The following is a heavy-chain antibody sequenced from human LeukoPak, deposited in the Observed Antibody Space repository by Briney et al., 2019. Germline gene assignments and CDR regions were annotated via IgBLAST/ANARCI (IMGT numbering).Heavy chain of an antibody. CDR2: INPSGGST. CDR3: ARMIEGATFDY. J-gene: IGHJ4*02. D-gene: IGHD1-26*01. CDR1: GYTFTSYY. Sequence: ASVKVSCKASGYTFTSYYMHWVRQAPGQGLEWMGIINPSGGSTSYAQEFQGRVTMTRDTSTSTVYMELSSLRSEDTAVYYCARMIEGATFDYWGQGTLVTVSS. V-gene: IGHV1-46*01.